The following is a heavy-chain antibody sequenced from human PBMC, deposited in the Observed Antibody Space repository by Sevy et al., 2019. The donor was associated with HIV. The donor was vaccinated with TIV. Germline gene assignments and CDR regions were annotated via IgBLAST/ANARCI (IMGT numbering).Heavy chain of an antibody. CDR3: AKDINRGCDGINCYPYYYYFYGLDV. CDR2: ISWNSRNV. D-gene: IGHD2-21*01. Sequence: GGSLRLSCAASGFPFNDHALHWVRQVPGKGLEWVSGISWNSRNVGYADSVKGRFPISRDNANHFLYLEMNSLRPEDTAFYYCAKDINRGCDGINCYPYYYYFYGLDVWGQGTTVTVSS. V-gene: IGHV3-9*01. CDR1: GFPFNDHA. J-gene: IGHJ6*02.